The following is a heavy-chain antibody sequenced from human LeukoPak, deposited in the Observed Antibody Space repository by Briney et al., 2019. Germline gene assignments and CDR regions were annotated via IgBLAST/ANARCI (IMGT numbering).Heavy chain of an antibody. Sequence: GGSLRLSCAVSGFTITNHWMSWVRQAPGKGLEWVANIKQDGSEKYYVDSVKGRFTISRDNGKNSLYLQMNSLRVEDTALYYCVRDPFFSVPWGQETLVTVSS. CDR1: GFTITNHW. V-gene: IGHV3-7*01. CDR3: VRDPFFSVP. D-gene: IGHD2/OR15-2a*01. CDR2: IKQDGSEK. J-gene: IGHJ5*02.